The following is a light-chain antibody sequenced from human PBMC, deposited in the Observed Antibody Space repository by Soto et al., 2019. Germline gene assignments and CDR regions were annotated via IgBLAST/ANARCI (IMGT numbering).Light chain of an antibody. J-gene: IGKJ1*01. CDR2: GAS. V-gene: IGKV3D-20*02. CDR3: QQRSNWPWT. CDR1: QSVSSSY. Sequence: EIVLTQSPGTLSLSPGERATLSCRASQSVSSSYLAWYQQKPGQAPRLLIYGASTRATGIPARFSGSGSGTEFTLTITNLEPEDFAIYYCQQRSNWPWTFGQGTKVDIK.